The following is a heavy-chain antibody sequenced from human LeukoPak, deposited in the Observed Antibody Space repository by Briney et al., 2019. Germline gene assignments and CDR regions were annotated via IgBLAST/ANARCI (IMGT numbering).Heavy chain of an antibody. J-gene: IGHJ4*02. CDR2: IYYSGNT. CDR3: ARMARRSGYDYVNYYFDY. Sequence: SETLSLTCTVSGGSISSYYWSWIRQPPGKGLEWIGSIYYSGNTNYNPSLKSRVTLSGDTSKNQFSLILSSVTAADTAVYYCARMARRSGYDYVNYYFDYWGQGTLVTVSS. V-gene: IGHV4-59*01. CDR1: GGSISSYY. D-gene: IGHD5-12*01.